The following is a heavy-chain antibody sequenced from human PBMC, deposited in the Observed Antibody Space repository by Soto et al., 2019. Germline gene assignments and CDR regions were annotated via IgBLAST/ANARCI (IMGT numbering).Heavy chain of an antibody. V-gene: IGHV3-66*01. J-gene: IGHJ6*03. Sequence: GGSLRLSCAASGFTVSSNYMSWVRQAPGKGLEWVSVIYSGGSTYYADSVKGRFTISRDNSKNTLYLQMNSLRAEDTAVYYCARDLQGSTGVGYYYYYMDVWGKGTTVTVSS. D-gene: IGHD2-2*01. CDR2: IYSGGST. CDR1: GFTVSSNY. CDR3: ARDLQGSTGVGYYYYYMDV.